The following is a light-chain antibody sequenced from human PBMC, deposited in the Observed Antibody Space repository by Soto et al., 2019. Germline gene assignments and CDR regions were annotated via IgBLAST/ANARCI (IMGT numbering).Light chain of an antibody. CDR2: GAS. CDR3: QQYHNWPPQYT. CDR1: QTVSSN. Sequence: EIVLTQSPATLSLSPGERATLSCRASQTVSSNLAWYQQKPGQAPRLLIHGASTRATGVPARFSGGGSGTEFTLTISSLPSEDFAVYYCQQYHNWPPQYTFGQGTKLQIK. V-gene: IGKV3-15*01. J-gene: IGKJ2*01.